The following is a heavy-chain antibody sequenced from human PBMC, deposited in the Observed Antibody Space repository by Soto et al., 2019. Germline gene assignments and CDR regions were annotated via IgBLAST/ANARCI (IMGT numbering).Heavy chain of an antibody. CDR3: ERDPLGYCSGGSCYSGGVWFDP. J-gene: IGHJ5*02. V-gene: IGHV1-46*01. CDR1: GYTFTSYY. CDR2: INPSGGST. D-gene: IGHD2-15*01. Sequence: GASVKVSCKASGYTFTSYYMHWVRQAPGQGREWMGIINPSGGSTSYAQKFQGRVTMTRDTSTSTVYMELSSLRSEDTAVYYCERDPLGYCSGGSCYSGGVWFDPWGQGTLVTVSS.